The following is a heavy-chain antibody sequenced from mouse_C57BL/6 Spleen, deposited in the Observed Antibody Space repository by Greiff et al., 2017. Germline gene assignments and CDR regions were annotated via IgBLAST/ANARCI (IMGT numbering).Heavy chain of an antibody. CDR1: GYTFTDYN. D-gene: IGHD1-1*01. V-gene: IGHV1-18*01. J-gene: IGHJ1*03. Sequence: EVQLQQSGPELVKPGASVKITCKASGYTFTDYNMDWVKQSHGKSLEWIGDINPNNGGTIYNQKFKGKATLTVDKSSSTAYMELRSLTSEDTAVYYCARPGSSYGYFDVWGTGTTVTVSS. CDR2: INPNNGGT. CDR3: ARPGSSYGYFDV.